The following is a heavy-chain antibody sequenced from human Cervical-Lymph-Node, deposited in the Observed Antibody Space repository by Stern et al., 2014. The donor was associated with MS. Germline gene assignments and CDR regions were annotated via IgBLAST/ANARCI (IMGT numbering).Heavy chain of an antibody. D-gene: IGHD5-18*01. V-gene: IGHV1-2*06. Sequence: QVQLMQSGAEVKKPGASVKVSCKAAGYSFTGNYIHWLRQAPGQGLERMGRTNPNSGDANYALKFQGRVTMTRDTSISTAYMNLNRLGIDDTAVYYCARERGRAGPAMADYWGQGTLVTVSS. CDR2: TNPNSGDA. CDR1: GYSFTGNY. CDR3: ARERGRAGPAMADY. J-gene: IGHJ4*02.